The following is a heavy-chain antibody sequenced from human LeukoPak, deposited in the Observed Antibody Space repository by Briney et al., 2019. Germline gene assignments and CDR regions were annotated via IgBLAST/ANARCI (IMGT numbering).Heavy chain of an antibody. J-gene: IGHJ5*02. Sequence: SGPTLVNPTQTLTLTCTFSGFSLSTSGVGVGWIRQPPGKALEWLALIHWSDDKRYSPSLKSRLTITKDTSKNQVVLTMTNMDPVDTATYYCAHRQEYSSTHNWFDPWGQGTLVTVSS. CDR2: IHWSDDK. CDR3: AHRQEYSSTHNWFDP. CDR1: GFSLSTSGVG. D-gene: IGHD6-6*01. V-gene: IGHV2-5*01.